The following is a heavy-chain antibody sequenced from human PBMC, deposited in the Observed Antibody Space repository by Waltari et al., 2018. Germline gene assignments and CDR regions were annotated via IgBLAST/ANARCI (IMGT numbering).Heavy chain of an antibody. D-gene: IGHD3-10*01. CDR1: GGSFRGSY. CDR2: INYSGST. Sequence: QVQLQQWGAGLLKPSETLSLTCGVYGGSFRGSYWSWIRQPPGKGLEWIGEINYSGSTNYNPSLQSRVSISVDTSKNQFSLKLSSVTAADTAVYYCARDGSGFHYYYYMDVWGKGTTVTVSS. CDR3: ARDGSGFHYYYYMDV. V-gene: IGHV4-34*01. J-gene: IGHJ6*03.